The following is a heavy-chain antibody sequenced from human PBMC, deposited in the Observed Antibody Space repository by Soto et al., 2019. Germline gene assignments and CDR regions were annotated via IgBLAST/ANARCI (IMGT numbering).Heavy chain of an antibody. D-gene: IGHD2-15*01. CDR2: ISSDGSNK. V-gene: IGHV3-30*18. Sequence: QVQLVESGGGVVQPGRSLRLSCEVSGFTFSNYAIHWVRQAPGKGLEWVAVISSDGSNKYYGDSVKGRFTISRDNSKNTLYLQMNSLRAYDTAVYDCTKDRGGSCCGAFDTWGQGTMVIVSS. J-gene: IGHJ3*02. CDR3: TKDRGGSCCGAFDT. CDR1: GFTFSNYA.